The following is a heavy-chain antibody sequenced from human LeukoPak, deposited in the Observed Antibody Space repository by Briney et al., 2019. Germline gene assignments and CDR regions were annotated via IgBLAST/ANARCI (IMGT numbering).Heavy chain of an antibody. CDR2: INHSGST. J-gene: IGHJ4*02. D-gene: IGHD1-26*01. CDR1: GGSINSYY. Sequence: SETLSLTCTVSGGSINSYYWSWIRQPPGKGLEWIGEINHSGSTNYNPSLKSRVTISVDTSKNQFSLKLSSVTAADTAVYYCARGGGSYYTDYWGQGTLVTVSS. V-gene: IGHV4-34*01. CDR3: ARGGGSYYTDY.